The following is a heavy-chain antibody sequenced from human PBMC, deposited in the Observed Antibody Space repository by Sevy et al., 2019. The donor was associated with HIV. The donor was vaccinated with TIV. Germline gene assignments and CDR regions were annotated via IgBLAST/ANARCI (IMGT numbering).Heavy chain of an antibody. V-gene: IGHV3-7*01. CDR3: ARDGVMGSY. D-gene: IGHD3-16*01. Sequence: GGSLRLSCAASGFTFSSYWMSWIRQAPGKGLEWVANIKQDGSEKNYVDSVKGRFTISRDNAKNSLYLQMNSLRADDTAVYYCARDGVMGSYWGQRTLVTVSS. J-gene: IGHJ4*02. CDR1: GFTFSSYW. CDR2: IKQDGSEK.